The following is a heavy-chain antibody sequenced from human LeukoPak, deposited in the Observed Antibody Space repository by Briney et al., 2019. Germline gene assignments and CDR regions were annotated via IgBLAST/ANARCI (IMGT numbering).Heavy chain of an antibody. V-gene: IGHV1-46*01. CDR1: GYTFTSYY. CDR3: ARMIEGATFDY. Sequence: ASVKVSCKASGYTFTSYYMHWVRQAPGQGLEWMGIINPSGGSTSYAQRFQGRVTMTRDTSTSTVYMELSSLRSEDTAVYYCARMIEGATFDYWGQGTLVTVSS. J-gene: IGHJ4*02. CDR2: INPSGGST. D-gene: IGHD1-26*01.